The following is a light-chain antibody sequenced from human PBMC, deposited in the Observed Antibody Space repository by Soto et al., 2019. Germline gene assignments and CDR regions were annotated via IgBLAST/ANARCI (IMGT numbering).Light chain of an antibody. Sequence: QSVLTQPPSVSGAPGQRVTISCTGSSSNIGAGHDVHWYQQLPGTAPKLLIYGNSNRPSGVPDRFSGSKSGTSASLAITGLQAEDEADYYCQSYHSSLSGYVVFGGGTKLTVL. CDR3: QSYHSSLSGYVV. J-gene: IGLJ2*01. CDR1: SSNIGAGHD. V-gene: IGLV1-40*01. CDR2: GNS.